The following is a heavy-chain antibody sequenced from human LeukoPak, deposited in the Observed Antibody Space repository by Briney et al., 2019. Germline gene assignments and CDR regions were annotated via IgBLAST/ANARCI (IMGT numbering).Heavy chain of an antibody. V-gene: IGHV3-21*01. Sequence: KTGGSLRLSCAASGFTFSSYSMNWVRQAPGKGLEWVSCISSSGSNTYFADSVKGRFTISRDNAKDSLFLQMNSLRAEDTAVYYRANILSPKYIAVAGTDAFDIWGPGTMVTVSS. D-gene: IGHD6-19*01. CDR2: ISSSGSNT. CDR1: GFTFSSYS. CDR3: ANILSPKYIAVAGTDAFDI. J-gene: IGHJ3*02.